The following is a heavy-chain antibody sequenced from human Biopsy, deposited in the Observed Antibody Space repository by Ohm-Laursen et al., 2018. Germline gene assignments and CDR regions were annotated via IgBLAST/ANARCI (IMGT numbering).Heavy chain of an antibody. CDR2: INPNSGNA. CDR3: ARVPAYPSIDGYYGLDL. D-gene: IGHD3-9*01. CDR1: GYTFAGYY. V-gene: IGHV1-2*02. Sequence: SVKVSCKASGYTFAGYYLHWVRQAPGHGLEWTGWINPNSGNANYAQSFQGRLTVTRDTSISTAYMELTSLTLDDTAIYYCARVPAYPSIDGYYGLDLWGQGTTVIVSS. J-gene: IGHJ6*02.